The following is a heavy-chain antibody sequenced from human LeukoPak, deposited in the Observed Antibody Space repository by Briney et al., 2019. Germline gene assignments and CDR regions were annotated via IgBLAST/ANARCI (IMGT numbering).Heavy chain of an antibody. CDR3: ARGALRLLWLGY. V-gene: IGHV1-24*01. J-gene: IGHJ4*02. D-gene: IGHD3-10*01. CDR2: FDPEDGET. Sequence: ASVKVSCKVSGYTLTELSMHWVRQAPGKGLEWMGGFDPEDGETIYAQKLQGRVTMTTDTSTSTAYMELRSLRSDDTAVYYCARGALRLLWLGYWGQGTLVTVSS. CDR1: GYTLTELS.